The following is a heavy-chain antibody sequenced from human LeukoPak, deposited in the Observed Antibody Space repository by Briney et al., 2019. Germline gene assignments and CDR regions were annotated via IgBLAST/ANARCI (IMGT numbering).Heavy chain of an antibody. Sequence: PSETLSLTCTVSGGSISSSSYYWGWIRQPPGKGLEWIGSIYYSGSTYYNPSLKSRVTISVDTSKNQFSLKLSSVTAADTAVYYCARETGWAMDGYSYGYGGYYFDYWGQGTLVTVSS. CDR1: GGSISSSSYY. D-gene: IGHD5-18*01. CDR3: ARETGWAMDGYSYGYGGYYFDY. V-gene: IGHV4-39*07. J-gene: IGHJ4*02. CDR2: IYYSGST.